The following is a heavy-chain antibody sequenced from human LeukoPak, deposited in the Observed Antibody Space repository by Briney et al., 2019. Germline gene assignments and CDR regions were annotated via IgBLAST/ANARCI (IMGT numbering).Heavy chain of an antibody. J-gene: IGHJ2*01. CDR2: ITWNSGSI. Sequence: SXITWNSGSIGYADSVKGRFTISRDNAKNSLYLQMNSLRAEDTAVYYCAKDIQGAARPSRYFDLWGRDTLVTVSS. V-gene: IGHV3-9*01. CDR3: AKDIQGAARPSRYFDL. D-gene: IGHD6-13*01.